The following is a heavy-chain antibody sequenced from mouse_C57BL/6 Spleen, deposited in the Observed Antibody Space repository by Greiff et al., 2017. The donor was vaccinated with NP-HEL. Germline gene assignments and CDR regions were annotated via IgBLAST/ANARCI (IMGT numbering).Heavy chain of an antibody. V-gene: IGHV1-69*01. D-gene: IGHD1-1*01. CDR2: IDPSDSYT. CDR3: ARWGGSSPYYFDD. Sequence: QVHVKQPGAELVMPGASVKLSCKASGYTFTSYWMHWVKQRPGQGLEWIGEIDPSDSYTNYNQKFKGKSTLTVYKSSSTAYMQLSSLTSEDSAVYYCARWGGSSPYYFDDWGQGTTLTVSS. J-gene: IGHJ2*01. CDR1: GYTFTSYW.